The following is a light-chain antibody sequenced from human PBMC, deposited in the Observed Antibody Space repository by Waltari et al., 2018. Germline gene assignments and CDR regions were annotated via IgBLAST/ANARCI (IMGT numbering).Light chain of an antibody. J-gene: IGKJ4*01. Sequence: IVLTQSPGTLSLSPGERATLPCRASQTVRTTYLAWYQQKPGQAPTLPIYGASSRATGIPDRFSGSGSGTDVSLTISSLEPEDFAVYYCQQYDISPLTFGGGTKVEIK. CDR1: QTVRTTY. V-gene: IGKV3-20*01. CDR2: GAS. CDR3: QQYDISPLT.